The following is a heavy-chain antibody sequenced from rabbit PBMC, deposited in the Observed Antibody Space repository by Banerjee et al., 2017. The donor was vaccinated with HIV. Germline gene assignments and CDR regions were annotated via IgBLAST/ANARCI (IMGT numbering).Heavy chain of an antibody. J-gene: IGHJ6*01. D-gene: IGHD4-1*01. CDR2: INTSSGNT. CDR3: ARVTGSVWGVGFGW. CDR1: GFSFSNKYV. V-gene: IGHV1S40*01. Sequence: QSLQESGGGLFQPGGSLALTCTASGFSFSNKYVMCWVRQAPGKGLEWIACINTSSGNTVYASWAKGRFTISRTSSPTVTLQMTSLTAADTATYFFARVTGSVWGVGFGWWGPGSHVTVS.